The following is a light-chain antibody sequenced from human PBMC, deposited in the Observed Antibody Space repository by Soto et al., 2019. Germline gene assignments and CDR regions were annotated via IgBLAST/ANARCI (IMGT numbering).Light chain of an antibody. CDR1: SGDIGGYDY. J-gene: IGLJ2*01. CDR3: QSYDSSLSASL. Sequence: QSALTQPPSASGSPGQSVTISCTGTSGDIGGYDYVSWYQQHPGKAPKLMIYEVTKRPLGVPDRFSGSKSGNTASLTVSGLQAEDEADYYCQSYDSSLSASLFGGGTKLTVL. V-gene: IGLV2-8*01. CDR2: EVT.